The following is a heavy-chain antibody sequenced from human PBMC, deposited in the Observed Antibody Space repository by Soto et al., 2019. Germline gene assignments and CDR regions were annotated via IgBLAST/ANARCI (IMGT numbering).Heavy chain of an antibody. CDR1: GFTFSNYG. J-gene: IGHJ4*02. Sequence: QVQLVESGGGVVQPGRSLRLSCAASGFTFSNYGMHWVRQAPGKGLEWVAVIWYDGSTKYYADSVKGRFTISRDNSKNTLFLQMNSLRAEDTAVYYCARRLRNTCDYWGQGTLVTVSS. V-gene: IGHV3-33*01. CDR2: IWYDGSTK. CDR3: ARRLRNTCDY.